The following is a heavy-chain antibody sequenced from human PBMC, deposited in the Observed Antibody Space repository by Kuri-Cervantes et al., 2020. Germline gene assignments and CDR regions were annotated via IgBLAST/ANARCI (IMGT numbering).Heavy chain of an antibody. Sequence: SGPTLGKPTETLTLTCTGSGFSLSNARMGVSWIRQPPGKALEWLAHIFSNDEKSYSTSLKSRLTISKDTSKSQVVLTMTNMDPADTATYYCARTRGFGELSRFDYWGQGTLVTVSS. V-gene: IGHV2-26*02. J-gene: IGHJ4*02. CDR3: ARTRGFGELSRFDY. D-gene: IGHD3-10*01. CDR2: IFSNDEK. CDR1: GFSLSNARMG.